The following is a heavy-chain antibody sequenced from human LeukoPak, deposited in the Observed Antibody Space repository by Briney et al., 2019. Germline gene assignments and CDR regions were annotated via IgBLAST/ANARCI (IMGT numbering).Heavy chain of an antibody. D-gene: IGHD3-10*01. CDR3: ARDDQSVTMGRGQVNYYYYGMDV. J-gene: IGHJ6*02. Sequence: GGSLRLSCAASGFTFSSYAMHWVRQAPGKGLEWAAVISSDGNTKYYADSVKGRFTISRDNSNNTLYLQMNSVRAEDTAVYYCARDDQSVTMGRGQVNYYYYGMDVWGQGTTVTVSS. V-gene: IGHV3-30-3*01. CDR1: GFTFSSYA. CDR2: ISSDGNTK.